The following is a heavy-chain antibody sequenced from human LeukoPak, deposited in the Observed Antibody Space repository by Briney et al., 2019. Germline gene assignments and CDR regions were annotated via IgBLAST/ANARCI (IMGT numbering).Heavy chain of an antibody. J-gene: IGHJ5*02. D-gene: IGHD3-10*01. CDR2: MNPNSGNT. CDR1: GYTFTSYD. V-gene: IGHV1-8*01. Sequence: GASVKVSCKASGYTFTSYDINWVRQATGQGLEWMGWMNPNSGNTGYAQKFQGRVTMTRNTSISTAYMELSSLRSEDTAVYCCARVGKRYYGSGKNWFDPWGQGTLVTVSS. CDR3: ARVGKRYYGSGKNWFDP.